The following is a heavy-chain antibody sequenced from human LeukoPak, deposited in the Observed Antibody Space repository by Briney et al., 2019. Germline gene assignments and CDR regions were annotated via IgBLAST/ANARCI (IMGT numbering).Heavy chain of an antibody. CDR2: ISSRGETK. CDR1: GFTFSDYY. J-gene: IGHJ6*03. V-gene: IGHV3-11*01. Sequence: PGGSLRLSCAASGFTFSDYYMNWIRQAPGKGLEWLSYISSRGETKYYVDSIKGRFTISRDNTKNLLYLQMDSLRADDTAEYYCARGRLLRAAMVTSYYYYMDVWGKGTTVTISS. D-gene: IGHD5-18*01. CDR3: ARGRLLRAAMVTSYYYYMDV.